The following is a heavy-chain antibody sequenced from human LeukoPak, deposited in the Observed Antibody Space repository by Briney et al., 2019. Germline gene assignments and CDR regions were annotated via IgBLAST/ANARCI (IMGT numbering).Heavy chain of an antibody. CDR2: IYGGGDT. J-gene: IGHJ4*02. CDR1: GFTVSSNY. CDR3: AKERNLEIAVAGTIFDY. Sequence: GGSLRLSCAASGFTVSSNYMGWVRQAPGKGLEWVSVIYGGGDTYYADSVKGRFTISRDNSKNMIYLEMTSLKAEDTAVYYCAKERNLEIAVAGTIFDYWGQGTLVTVSS. D-gene: IGHD6-19*01. V-gene: IGHV3-66*01.